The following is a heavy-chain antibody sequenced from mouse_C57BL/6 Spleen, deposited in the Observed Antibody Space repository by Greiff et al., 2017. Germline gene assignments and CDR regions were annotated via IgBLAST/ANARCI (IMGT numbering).Heavy chain of an antibody. Sequence: QVQLKQPGAELVRPGSSVKLSCKASGYTFTSYWMHWVKQRPIQGLEWIGNIDPSDSETHYNQKFKDKATLTVDKSSSTAYMQLSSLTSEDSAVYYCARNGNYEYFDVWGTGTTLTVSS. J-gene: IGHJ1*03. D-gene: IGHD2-1*01. V-gene: IGHV1-52*01. CDR3: ARNGNYEYFDV. CDR2: IDPSDSET. CDR1: GYTFTSYW.